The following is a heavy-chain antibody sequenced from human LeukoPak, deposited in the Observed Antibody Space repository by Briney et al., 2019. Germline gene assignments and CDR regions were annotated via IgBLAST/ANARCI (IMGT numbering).Heavy chain of an antibody. CDR3: AKDPGSGYYYFDY. Sequence: PGGSLRLSCAASGFTFSSYAMHWVRQAPGKGLEWVSGISWNSGSIGYADSVKGRFTISRDNAKNSLYLQMNSLRAEDTALYYCAKDPGSGYYYFDYWGQGTLVTVSS. CDR2: ISWNSGSI. J-gene: IGHJ4*02. CDR1: GFTFSSYA. V-gene: IGHV3-9*01. D-gene: IGHD3-22*01.